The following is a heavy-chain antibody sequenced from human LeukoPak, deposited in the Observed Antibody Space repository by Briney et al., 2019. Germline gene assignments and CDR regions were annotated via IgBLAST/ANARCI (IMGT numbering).Heavy chain of an antibody. D-gene: IGHD4-17*01. CDR1: GFTFSSYS. J-gene: IGHJ4*02. CDR2: ISSSSSYI. Sequence: GGSLRLSCAASGFTFSSYSMNWVRQAPGKGLEWVSSISSSSSYIYYADLVKGRFTISRDNAKNSLYLQMNSLRAEDTAVYYCARDRDDYGDSDYWGQGTLVTVSS. V-gene: IGHV3-21*01. CDR3: ARDRDDYGDSDY.